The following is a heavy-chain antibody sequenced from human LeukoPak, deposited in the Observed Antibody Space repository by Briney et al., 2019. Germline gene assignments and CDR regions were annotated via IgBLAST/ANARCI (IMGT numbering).Heavy chain of an antibody. CDR2: IDPSDSYT. CDR3: AIKYYYYYGMDV. Sequence: GESLNISCKGSGYSFTSYWISWVRQMPGKGLEWMGRIDPSDSYTNYSPSFQGHVTISADKSISTAYLQWSSLKASDTAMYYCAIKYYYYYGMDVWGQGTTVTVSS. J-gene: IGHJ6*02. CDR1: GYSFTSYW. V-gene: IGHV5-10-1*01.